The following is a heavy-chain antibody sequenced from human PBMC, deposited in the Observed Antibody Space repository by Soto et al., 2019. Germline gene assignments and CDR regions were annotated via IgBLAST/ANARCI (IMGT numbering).Heavy chain of an antibody. CDR1: GGSFSGYY. D-gene: IGHD5-18*01. J-gene: IGHJ4*02. CDR3: ARGYGYYSAYYFDY. Sequence: PSETLSLTCAVYGGSFSGYYWSWIRQPPGKGLEWIGEINHSGSTNYNPSLKSRVTISVDTSKNQFSLKLSSVTAADTAVYYCARGYGYYSAYYFDYWGEGTLATV. V-gene: IGHV4-34*01. CDR2: INHSGST.